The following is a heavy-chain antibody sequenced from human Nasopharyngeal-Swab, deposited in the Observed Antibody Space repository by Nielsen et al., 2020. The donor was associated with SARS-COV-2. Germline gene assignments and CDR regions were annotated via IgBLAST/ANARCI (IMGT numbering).Heavy chain of an antibody. CDR2: IYYSGST. CDR3: ARAGMGSYFDY. D-gene: IGHD3-10*01. CDR1: GGSISSYY. J-gene: IGHJ4*02. Sequence: SETLSLTCTVSGGSISSYYWSWIRQPPGKGLEWIGYIYYSGSTNYNPSLKSRVTISVGTSKNQFSLKLSSVTAADTAVYYCARAGMGSYFDYWGQGTLVTVSS. V-gene: IGHV4-59*01.